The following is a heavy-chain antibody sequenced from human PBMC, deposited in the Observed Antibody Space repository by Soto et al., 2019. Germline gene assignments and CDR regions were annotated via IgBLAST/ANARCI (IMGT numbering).Heavy chain of an antibody. D-gene: IGHD6-19*01. CDR3: ARGPDSSGWPY. J-gene: IGHJ4*02. CDR2: IWYDGSNK. Sequence: VGSLRLSCAASRFTFSSYGMHWVRQAPGKGLEWVAVIWYDGSNKYYADSVKGRFTISRDNSKNTLYLQMNSLRAEDTAVYYCARGPDSSGWPYWGQGTLVTVSS. CDR1: RFTFSSYG. V-gene: IGHV3-33*01.